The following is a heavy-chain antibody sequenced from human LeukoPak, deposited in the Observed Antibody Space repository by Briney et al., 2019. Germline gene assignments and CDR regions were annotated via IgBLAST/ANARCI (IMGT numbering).Heavy chain of an antibody. CDR2: IYYSGST. CDR1: GGSINNNNYY. CDR3: ARPNWHDARLGAFHI. Sequence: SETLSLTCTVSGGSINNNNYYWGWIRQPPGKGLEWIGSIYYSGSTYYNLSLKSRVTISVDTSKNQFSLKLSSVTAADTAMYYCARPNWHDARLGAFHIWGQGTMVTVSS. J-gene: IGHJ3*02. V-gene: IGHV4-39*07. D-gene: IGHD1-1*01.